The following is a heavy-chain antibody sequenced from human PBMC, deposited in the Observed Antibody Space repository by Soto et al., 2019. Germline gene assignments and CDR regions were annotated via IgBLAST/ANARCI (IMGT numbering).Heavy chain of an antibody. J-gene: IGHJ4*02. CDR3: ATGNGHTYYYDSSGYYPLDY. Sequence: ASVKVSCKVSGYTLTELSMHWVRQAPGKGLEWMGGFDPEDGETIQGRVTMTEDTSTDTAYMELSSLRSEDTAVYYCATGNGHTYYYDSSGYYPLDYWGQGTLVTVSS. CDR1: GYTLTELS. D-gene: IGHD3-22*01. V-gene: IGHV1-24*01. CDR2: FDPEDGET.